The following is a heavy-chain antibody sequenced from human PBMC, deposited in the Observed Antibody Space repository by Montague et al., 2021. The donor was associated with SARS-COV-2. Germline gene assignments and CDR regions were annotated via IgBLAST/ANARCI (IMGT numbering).Heavy chain of an antibody. V-gene: IGHV4-59*08. CDR2: IRYSGST. J-gene: IGHJ3*02. Sequence: SETLSLTCTVSGGSISSYYWNWIRQPPGKGLEWIGCIRYSGSTSXXPSLKSRVTISIDTSKNHFSLRVNSVTAADSAVYFCARRPGASYYVFWSGGFDIWGQGTMVTVS. CDR1: GGSISSYY. D-gene: IGHD3-3*01. CDR3: ARRPGASYYVFWSGGFDI.